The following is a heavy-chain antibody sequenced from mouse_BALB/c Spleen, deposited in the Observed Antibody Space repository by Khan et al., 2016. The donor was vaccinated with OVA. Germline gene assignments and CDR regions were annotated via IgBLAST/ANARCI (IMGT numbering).Heavy chain of an antibody. CDR1: GYTFISYY. Sequence: QVQLQQSGPELVKPGASVKMSCKASGYTFISYYIHWVKQRPGQGLEWIGWIYPGDGRTKNNEKFKDKITLTADKSSSTAYMMLSSLTSEDSAIYFCAISYDGSYWYFDVWGAGTTVTVSS. J-gene: IGHJ1*01. V-gene: IGHV1S56*01. CDR2: IYPGDGRT. D-gene: IGHD1-1*01. CDR3: AISYDGSYWYFDV.